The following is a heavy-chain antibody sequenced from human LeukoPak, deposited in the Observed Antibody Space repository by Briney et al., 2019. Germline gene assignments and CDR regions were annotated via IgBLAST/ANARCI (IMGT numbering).Heavy chain of an antibody. Sequence: SETLSLTCTVSGYSISSGSYWGWIRQPPGQGLEWIGSIYHSGSTYYNPSLKSRVTISVDTSKNQFSLKLSSVTAADTAVYYCARRVSTYYYGMDVWGQGTTVTVSS. CDR3: ARRVSTYYYGMDV. J-gene: IGHJ6*02. D-gene: IGHD3-10*01. V-gene: IGHV4-38-2*02. CDR2: IYHSGST. CDR1: GYSISSGSY.